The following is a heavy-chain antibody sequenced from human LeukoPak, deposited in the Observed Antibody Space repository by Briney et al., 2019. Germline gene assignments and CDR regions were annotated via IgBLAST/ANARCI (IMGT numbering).Heavy chain of an antibody. D-gene: IGHD4-17*01. CDR1: GTSFSSHY. J-gene: IGHJ4*02. CDR3: ARMTTGHDF. CDR2: VNHSGYT. V-gene: IGHV4-34*01. Sequence: SETLSLTCAVSGTSFSSHYWSWIRQPPGKGLEWIGEVNHSGYTNDNPSLKSRVTISVDTSKNQFSLRLRSVTAADTGVYFCARMTTGHDFWGQGTLVTVSS.